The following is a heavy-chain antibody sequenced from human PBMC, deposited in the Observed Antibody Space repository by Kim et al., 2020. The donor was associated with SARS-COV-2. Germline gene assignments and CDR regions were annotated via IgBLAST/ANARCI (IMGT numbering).Heavy chain of an antibody. V-gene: IGHV3-30*04. D-gene: IGHD4-17*01. Sequence: GGSLRLSCAASGFTFSSYAMHWVRQAPGKGLEWVAVISYDGSNKYYADSVKGRFTISRDKSKNTMFLQMNSLRGEDTALYYCARDTGGEYGDYVTYYYGMDVWGQGTTVTVSS. J-gene: IGHJ6*02. CDR2: ISYDGSNK. CDR1: GFTFSSYA. CDR3: ARDTGGEYGDYVTYYYGMDV.